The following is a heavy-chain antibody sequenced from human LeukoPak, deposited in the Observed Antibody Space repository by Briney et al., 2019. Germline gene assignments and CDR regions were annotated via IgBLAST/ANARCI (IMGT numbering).Heavy chain of an antibody. D-gene: IGHD6-13*01. J-gene: IGHJ3*02. CDR1: GFTFSSYS. Sequence: GGSLRLSCTASGFTFSSYSMNWVRQAPGKWLEWVSSISTSSSYIYYADSVKGRFTISRDNAKNSLYLQMNSLRAEDTAVYYCARAGSSSGGAFDIWGQGTMVTVSS. CDR2: ISTSSSYI. CDR3: ARAGSSSGGAFDI. V-gene: IGHV3-21*01.